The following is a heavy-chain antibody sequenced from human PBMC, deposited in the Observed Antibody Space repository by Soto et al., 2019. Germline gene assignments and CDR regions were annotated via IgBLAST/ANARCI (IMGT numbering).Heavy chain of an antibody. D-gene: IGHD3-22*01. Sequence: PGGSLRLSCAASGFTFSSYAMSWVRQAPGKGLEWVSAISGSGGSTYYADSVKGRFTISRDNSKNTLYLQMNSLRAEDTAVYYCAKSLGDYYDSSGLRYYYGMDVWGQGTTVTVSS. CDR1: GFTFSSYA. CDR2: ISGSGGST. V-gene: IGHV3-23*01. J-gene: IGHJ6*02. CDR3: AKSLGDYYDSSGLRYYYGMDV.